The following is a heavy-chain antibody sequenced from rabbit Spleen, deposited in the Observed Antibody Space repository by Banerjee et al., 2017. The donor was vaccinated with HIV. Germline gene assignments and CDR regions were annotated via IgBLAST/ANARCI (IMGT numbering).Heavy chain of an antibody. D-gene: IGHD1-1*01. V-gene: IGHV1S45*01. CDR2: IELGSGAFT. CDR3: ARDSSSSFSSYGMDL. J-gene: IGHJ6*01. CDR1: GFSFSGSSY. Sequence: QEQLVESGGGLVKPEGSLKLSCTGSGFSFSGSSYMCWVRQAPGKGLEWIACIELGSGAFTYFASWAKGRFTISKTSSTTVTLHMTSLTAADTATYFCARDSSSSFSSYGMDLWGPGTLVTVS.